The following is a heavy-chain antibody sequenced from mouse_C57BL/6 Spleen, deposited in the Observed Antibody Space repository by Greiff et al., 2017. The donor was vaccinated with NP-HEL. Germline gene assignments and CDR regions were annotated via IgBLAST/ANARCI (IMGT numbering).Heavy chain of an antibody. CDR1: GYTFTDYN. CDR2: INPNNGGT. D-gene: IGHD1-1*01. CDR3: ARELRDWYFDV. J-gene: IGHJ1*03. V-gene: IGHV1-22*01. Sequence: EVHLVESGPELVKPGASVKMSCKASGYTFTDYNMHWVKQSHGKSLEWIGYINPNNGGTSYNQKFKGKATLTVNKSSSTAYMELRSLTSEDSAVYYCARELRDWYFDVWGTGTTVTVSS.